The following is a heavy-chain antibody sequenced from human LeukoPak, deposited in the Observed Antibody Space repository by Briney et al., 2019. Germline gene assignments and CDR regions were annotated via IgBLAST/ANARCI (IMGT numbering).Heavy chain of an antibody. CDR1: GDTFTSYG. J-gene: IGHJ4*02. Sequence: WASVKVSCKASGDTFTSYGISWVRQAPGQGLEWMGWISAFIGKANYAQKLQGRVTITTDTSTSTAYMELRSLRSDDTAVYYCAGAKLRYFAWLLGAYYFDSWGEGKLVTVSS. CDR3: AGAKLRYFAWLLGAYYFDS. D-gene: IGHD3-9*01. V-gene: IGHV1-18*01. CDR2: ISAFIGKA.